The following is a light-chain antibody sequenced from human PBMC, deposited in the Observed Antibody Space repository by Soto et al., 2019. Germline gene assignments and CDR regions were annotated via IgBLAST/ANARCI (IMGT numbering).Light chain of an antibody. Sequence: EIVMTQSPATLSVSPGERATLSCRASQSVSSNLAWYQQKPGQAPRLLIYGASTRATGIPARFSGSGSETECTLTISGLQSEDFAVYYCQQYNNWPPLYTFGQGTKLEIK. CDR2: GAS. CDR3: QQYNNWPPLYT. V-gene: IGKV3-15*01. CDR1: QSVSSN. J-gene: IGKJ2*01.